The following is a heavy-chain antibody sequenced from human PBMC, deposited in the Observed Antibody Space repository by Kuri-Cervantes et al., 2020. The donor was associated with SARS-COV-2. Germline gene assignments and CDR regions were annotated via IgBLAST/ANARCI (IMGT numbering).Heavy chain of an antibody. CDR1: GGSISSGGYS. Sequence: SETLSLTCAVSGGSISSGGYSWSWIRQHPRKGLEWIGYIYASGNTDYNPSLQSRVTISVDTSKNQFSLRLTSVTAADTAVYYCARIIWGRNYMDYWGQGALVTVSS. D-gene: IGHD3-16*01. CDR2: IYASGNT. CDR3: ARIIWGRNYMDY. J-gene: IGHJ4*02. V-gene: IGHV4-31*11.